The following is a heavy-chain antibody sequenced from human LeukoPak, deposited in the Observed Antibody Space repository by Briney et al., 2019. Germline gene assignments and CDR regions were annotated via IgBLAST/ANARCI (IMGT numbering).Heavy chain of an antibody. CDR3: ARANPTTPIYYFDF. V-gene: IGHV3-48*01. J-gene: IGHJ4*02. CDR1: GFTFRSHG. D-gene: IGHD4-17*01. Sequence: GGSLRLSCVGFGFTFRSHGMNWVRQAPGKGLEWISYISSSADRIYYADSVRGRLAISRDNDRNSLFLEMNTLRAEDTAVYYCARANPTTPIYYFDFWGRGTLVTVSS. CDR2: ISSSADRI.